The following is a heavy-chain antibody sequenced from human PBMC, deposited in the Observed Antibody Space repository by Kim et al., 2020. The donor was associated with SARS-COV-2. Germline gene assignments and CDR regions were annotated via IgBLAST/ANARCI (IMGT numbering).Heavy chain of an antibody. CDR2: MNPNSGNT. CDR3: ARNPPYYDILTGAFDP. Sequence: ASVKVSCKASGYTFTSYDINWVRQATGQGLEWMGWMNPNSGNTGYAQKFQGRVTMTRNTSISTAYMELSSLRSEDTAVYYCARNPPYYDILTGAFDPWGQGTLVTVSS. D-gene: IGHD3-9*01. V-gene: IGHV1-8*01. CDR1: GYTFTSYD. J-gene: IGHJ5*02.